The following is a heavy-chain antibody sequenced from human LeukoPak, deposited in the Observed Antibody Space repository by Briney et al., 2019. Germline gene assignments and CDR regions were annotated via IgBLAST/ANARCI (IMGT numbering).Heavy chain of an antibody. D-gene: IGHD3/OR15-3a*01. CDR3: AYGLALTGWFDP. CDR1: GGTFSSYA. CDR2: DIPLIGTT. J-gene: IGHJ5*02. Sequence: SVKVSCKASGGTFSSYAISWVRQAPGQGLEWMGRDIPLIGTTNYAQKFQGRVTITTDESTSTAYMELSSLRSEDTAVYYCAYGLALTGWFDPWGQGTLVTVSS. V-gene: IGHV1-69*05.